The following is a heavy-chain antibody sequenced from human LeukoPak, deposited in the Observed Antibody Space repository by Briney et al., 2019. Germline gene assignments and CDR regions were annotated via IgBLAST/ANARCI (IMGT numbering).Heavy chain of an antibody. CDR2: ISSSSRYI. Sequence: GGSLRLSCAASGFTFSSYSMNWVRQAPGKGLEWVSSISSSSRYIHYADSVKGRFTISRDDAKNSLYLQMNSLRAEDTAVYYCARDRDNVDIVATILFDYWGQGTLVTVSS. D-gene: IGHD5-12*01. V-gene: IGHV3-21*01. CDR3: ARDRDNVDIVATILFDY. CDR1: GFTFSSYS. J-gene: IGHJ4*02.